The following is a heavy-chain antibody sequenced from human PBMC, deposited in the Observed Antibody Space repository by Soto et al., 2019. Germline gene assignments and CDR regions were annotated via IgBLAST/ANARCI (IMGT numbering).Heavy chain of an antibody. J-gene: IGHJ4*02. CDR1: GFTFSSFE. CDR2: ISSSGSSI. CDR3: ARETQKGSFDC. V-gene: IGHV3-48*03. Sequence: HPGGSLRLSCAASGFTFSSFEMNWVRQAPGKGLEWVSYISSSGSSIYYADSAKGRFTISRDNAKNSLYLQMNSLRAEDTAVYYCARETQKGSFDCWGQGTLVTVSS.